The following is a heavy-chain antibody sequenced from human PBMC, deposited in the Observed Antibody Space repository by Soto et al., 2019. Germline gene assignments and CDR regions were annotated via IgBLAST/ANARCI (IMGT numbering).Heavy chain of an antibody. CDR2: MNPNSGNT. CDR3: ARGWVWYGSGSYHFDY. V-gene: IGHV1-8*01. J-gene: IGHJ4*02. CDR1: GYTFTSYD. D-gene: IGHD3-10*01. Sequence: ASVKVSCKASGYTFTSYDINWVRQATGQGLEWMGWMNPNSGNTGYAQKFQGRVTMTRNTSISTAYMELSSLRSEETAVYYCARGWVWYGSGSYHFDYWGQGTLVTVSS.